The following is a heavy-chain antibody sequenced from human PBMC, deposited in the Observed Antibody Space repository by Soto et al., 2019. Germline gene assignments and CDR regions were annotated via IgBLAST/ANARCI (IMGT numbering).Heavy chain of an antibody. CDR3: ASFPVIPGRDSPLIFDY. V-gene: IGHV4-59*08. Sequence: PSETLSLTCIVSGGSMSSYYWGWFRQPPGKGLEWMGYVYFTGSTNYSPSLESRLTILVDTSKNQFSLKLTSVTAADTAVYYCASFPVIPGRDSPLIFDYWGLGTLVTVSS. D-gene: IGHD3-22*01. CDR1: GGSMSSYY. CDR2: VYFTGST. J-gene: IGHJ4*01.